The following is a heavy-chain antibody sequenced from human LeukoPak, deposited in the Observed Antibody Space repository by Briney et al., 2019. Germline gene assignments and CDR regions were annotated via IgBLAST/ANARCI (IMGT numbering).Heavy chain of an antibody. V-gene: IGHV3-48*02. CDR3: ASGATYDSSGYYYH. Sequence: GGSLRLSCAASGFTFSSYSMNWVRQAPGKGLEWVSYISSSSSTIYSADSVKGRFTISRDNAKNSLYLQMNSLRDEDTAVYYCASGATYDSSGYYYHWGQGTLVTVSS. CDR2: ISSSSSTI. D-gene: IGHD3-22*01. J-gene: IGHJ4*02. CDR1: GFTFSSYS.